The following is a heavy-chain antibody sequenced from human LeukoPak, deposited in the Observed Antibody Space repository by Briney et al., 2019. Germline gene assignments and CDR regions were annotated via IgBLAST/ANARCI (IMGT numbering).Heavy chain of an antibody. J-gene: IGHJ3*02. D-gene: IGHD3-9*01. CDR3: ARTDSGVRYVDWLPDAFDI. CDR2: IYPGDSDT. Sequence: GESLKISCKGSGYSFTSYWIGWVRQMPAKGLEWMGFIYPGDSDTRYSPSFQGQVTISADKSISTAYLQWSSLKASDTAMYYCARTDSGVRYVDWLPDAFDIWGQGTMVTVSS. V-gene: IGHV5-51*01. CDR1: GYSFTSYW.